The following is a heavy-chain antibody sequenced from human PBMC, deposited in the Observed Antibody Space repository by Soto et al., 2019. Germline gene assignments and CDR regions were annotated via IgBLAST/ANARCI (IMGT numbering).Heavy chain of an antibody. CDR1: GFTFSSYA. CDR3: VKDSSGSRLWGGELGPHPFDY. V-gene: IGHV3-64D*08. J-gene: IGHJ4*02. Sequence: GGSLRLSCSASGFTFSSYAMHWVRQAPGKGLEYVSAISSNGGSTYYADSVKGRFTISRDNSKNTLYLQMSSLRAEDTAVYYCVKDSSGSRLWGGELGPHPFDYWGQGTLVTVSS. D-gene: IGHD3-22*01. CDR2: ISSNGGST.